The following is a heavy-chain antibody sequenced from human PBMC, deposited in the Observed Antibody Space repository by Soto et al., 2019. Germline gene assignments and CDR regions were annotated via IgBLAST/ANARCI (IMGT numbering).Heavy chain of an antibody. CDR3: ARDPIAVAASAFDI. Sequence: SLSLSCAASGFTFSSYSMNWRRQAPGKRLAWASSISSSTSYIYYADSVTGRFTISRDNAKNSLYLQMNSLRAEDTAVYYWARDPIAVAASAFDIWGQATMVTVSS. J-gene: IGHJ3*02. V-gene: IGHV3-21*01. D-gene: IGHD6-19*01. CDR2: ISSSTSYI. CDR1: GFTFSSYS.